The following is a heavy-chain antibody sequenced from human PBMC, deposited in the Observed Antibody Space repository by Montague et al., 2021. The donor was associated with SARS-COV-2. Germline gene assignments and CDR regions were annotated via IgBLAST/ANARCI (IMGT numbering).Heavy chain of an antibody. D-gene: IGHD1-26*01. CDR1: GGSISSYY. J-gene: IGHJ1*01. Sequence: SETLSLTCPVSGGSISSYYWSWIRQPPGKGLEWIGYFYYIGSTNYNPSLKSRATMSLDTSKNQFSLNLSSVTAADAAVYYCARHVSGSLTHFHHWGQGGLGTASS. CDR2: FYYIGST. V-gene: IGHV4-59*08. CDR3: ARHVSGSLTHFHH.